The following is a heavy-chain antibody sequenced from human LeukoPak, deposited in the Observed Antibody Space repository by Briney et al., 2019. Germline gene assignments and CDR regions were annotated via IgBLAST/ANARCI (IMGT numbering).Heavy chain of an antibody. J-gene: IGHJ4*01. Sequence: PGGSLRLSCVASGFTFSRFNMHWVRQAPGKGLEWVALIWYDGTDTYYADSVMGRFTISRDDSKNTAYLQMNSLRAEDTAFYYCARGFLDFDFWGHGTLVTVSS. CDR3: ARGFLDFDF. D-gene: IGHD3-3*01. CDR1: GFTFSRFN. V-gene: IGHV3-33*01. CDR2: IWYDGTDT.